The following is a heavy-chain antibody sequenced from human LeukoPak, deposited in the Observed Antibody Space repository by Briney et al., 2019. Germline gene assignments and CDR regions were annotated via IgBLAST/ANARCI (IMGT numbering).Heavy chain of an antibody. Sequence: GGSLRLSCAASGFTFSSYGMHWVRQAPGKGLEWGAVIWYDGSNNYYADSVKGRFSISRDNSKHTLYLQMNSQRAEDTAVYYCAKSVGATTAGRHDYWGQGTLVTVSS. D-gene: IGHD1-26*01. CDR2: IWYDGSNN. V-gene: IGHV3-33*06. CDR1: GFTFSSYG. J-gene: IGHJ4*02. CDR3: AKSVGATTAGRHDY.